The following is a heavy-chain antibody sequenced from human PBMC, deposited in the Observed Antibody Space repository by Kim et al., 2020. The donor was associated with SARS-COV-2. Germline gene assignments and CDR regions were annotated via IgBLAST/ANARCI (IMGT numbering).Heavy chain of an antibody. CDR2: FDPEDGET. CDR3: ATSNIVATIFARGEFDY. J-gene: IGHJ4*02. V-gene: IGHV1-24*01. Sequence: ASVKVSCKVSGYTLTELSMHWVRQAPGKGLEWMGGFDPEDGETIYAQKFQGRVTMTEDTSTDTAYMELSSLRSEDTAVYYCATSNIVATIFARGEFDYWGQGTLVTVSS. CDR1: GYTLTELS. D-gene: IGHD5-12*01.